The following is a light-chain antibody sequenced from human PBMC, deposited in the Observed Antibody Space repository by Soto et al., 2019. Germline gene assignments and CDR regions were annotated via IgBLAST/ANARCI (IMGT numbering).Light chain of an antibody. CDR1: QNINSW. CDR3: QQYNVYSWT. CDR2: EAS. Sequence: VHMTQTPSTLSASVGDRVTITCRASQNINSWLAWYQQKPGKAPKLLIYEASSLEKGVPARFGGSGSGTEFTLTISSLQPDDFATYYCQQYNVYSWTFGQGTKVDIK. J-gene: IGKJ1*01. V-gene: IGKV1-5*03.